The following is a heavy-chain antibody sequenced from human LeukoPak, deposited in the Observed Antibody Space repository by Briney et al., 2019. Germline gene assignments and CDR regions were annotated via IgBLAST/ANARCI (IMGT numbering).Heavy chain of an antibody. J-gene: IGHJ4*02. CDR3: GRRLEIATAIDY. Sequence: PSETLSLTCTVPGGPIDSAGYFWDWIRQPPGKGLEWIGTIYYSGTTYYNPSLKSRVTISVDTSKSQFSLDLSSVTAADTAVYYCGRRLEIATAIDYWGQGILVTVSS. D-gene: IGHD6-25*01. CDR1: GGPIDSAGYF. CDR2: IYYSGTT. V-gene: IGHV4-39*01.